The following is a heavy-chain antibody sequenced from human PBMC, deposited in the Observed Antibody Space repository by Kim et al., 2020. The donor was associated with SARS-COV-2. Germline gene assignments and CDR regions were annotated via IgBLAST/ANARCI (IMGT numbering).Heavy chain of an antibody. CDR1: GFTFSNAW. CDR2: IKSKTDGGTT. V-gene: IGHV3-15*01. Sequence: GGSLRLSCVASGFTFSNAWMNWVRQAPGKGLEWVGHIKSKTDGGTTDYAAPVKDRFTISRDDSKNTGSLQMNSLKTEDTAVYYCAAYGGHDYWGQGTLVTVSS. CDR3: AAYGGHDY. J-gene: IGHJ4*02. D-gene: IGHD4-17*01.